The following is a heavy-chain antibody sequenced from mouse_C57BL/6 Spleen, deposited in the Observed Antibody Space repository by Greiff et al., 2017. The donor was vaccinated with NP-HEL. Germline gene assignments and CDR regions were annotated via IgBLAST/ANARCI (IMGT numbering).Heavy chain of an antibody. V-gene: IGHV1-50*01. CDR2: IDPSDSYT. CDR1: GYTFTSSW. Sequence: QVQLQQPGAELVKPGASVKLSCKASGYTFTSSWMQWVKQRPGQGLEWIGEIDPSDSYTNYNQKFTGTATLTVDTSSSTAYMQLSSLTSEDSAVYYCARTGSYGSSYWYFDVWGTGTTVTVSS. D-gene: IGHD1-1*01. CDR3: ARTGSYGSSYWYFDV. J-gene: IGHJ1*03.